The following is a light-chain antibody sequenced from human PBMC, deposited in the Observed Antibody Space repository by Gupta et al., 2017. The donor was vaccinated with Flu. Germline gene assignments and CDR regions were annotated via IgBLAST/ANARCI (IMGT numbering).Light chain of an antibody. J-gene: IGLJ2*01. Sequence: ITISVTGTSSDIGDYNFVSWYQHNPGRAPKLMIYDVTNRPSGVADRFSGSKSVNTSSLTIAGLQAEDEADYYCSSYTNRSPFRLFGGGTKLTVV. CDR1: SSDIGDYNF. CDR3: SSYTNRSPFRL. V-gene: IGLV2-14*03. CDR2: DVT.